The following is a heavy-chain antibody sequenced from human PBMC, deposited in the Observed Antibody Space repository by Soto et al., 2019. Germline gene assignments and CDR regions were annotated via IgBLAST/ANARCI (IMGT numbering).Heavy chain of an antibody. CDR3: ARQVAPADTTWSFHY. D-gene: IGHD6-13*01. CDR2: IYPGDSDT. CDR1: GYSFTSYG. Sequence: VESVSISCKVSGYSFTSYGIGCVLQMPGKGLECMGIIYPGDSDTKYSPSSQGQVTISADKSISTAFLQWSSLKSSDTAMYYCARQVAPADTTWSFHYWGQGTMVTGSS. V-gene: IGHV5-51*01. J-gene: IGHJ4*02.